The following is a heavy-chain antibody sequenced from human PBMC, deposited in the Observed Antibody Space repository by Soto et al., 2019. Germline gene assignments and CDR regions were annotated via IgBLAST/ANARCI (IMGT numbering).Heavy chain of an antibody. V-gene: IGHV4-61*01. D-gene: IGHD3-9*01. CDR1: GGSVSSGSYY. J-gene: IGHJ4*02. CDR2: IYYSGST. CDR3: SRDDSDWFFN. Sequence: SETLSLTCTVSGGSVSSGSYYWSWIRQPPGKGLEWIGYIYYSGSTNYNPSLKSRVTISVDTSKNQFSLKLSSVTAADTAVYYCSRDDSDWFFNWGRGTLVTVSS.